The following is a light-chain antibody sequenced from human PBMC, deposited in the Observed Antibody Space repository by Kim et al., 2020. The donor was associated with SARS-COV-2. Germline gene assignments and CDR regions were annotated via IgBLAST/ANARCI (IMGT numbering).Light chain of an antibody. Sequence: VCRGERAPLSCRARQSVSSNLAGYQQKPGQAPRLRIYGASTRATGIPARFSGSGSGTEFTLTISSLQSEDFAVYYCQQYNNWPMYTFGQGTKLEI. J-gene: IGKJ2*01. CDR3: QQYNNWPMYT. CDR1: QSVSSN. V-gene: IGKV3-15*01. CDR2: GAS.